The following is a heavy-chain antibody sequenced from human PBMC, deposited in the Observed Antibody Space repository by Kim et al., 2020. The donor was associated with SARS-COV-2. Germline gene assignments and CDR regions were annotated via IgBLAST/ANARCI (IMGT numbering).Heavy chain of an antibody. V-gene: IGHV4-31*03. J-gene: IGHJ5*02. CDR1: GGSISSGGYY. Sequence: SETLSLTCTVSGGSISSGGYYWSWIRQHPGKGLEWIGYIYYSGSTYYNPSLKSRVTISVDTSKNQFSLKLSSVTAADTAVYYCARGRVRGVIISIGGNWFDPWGQGTLVTVSS. D-gene: IGHD3-10*01. CDR3: ARGRVRGVIISIGGNWFDP. CDR2: IYYSGST.